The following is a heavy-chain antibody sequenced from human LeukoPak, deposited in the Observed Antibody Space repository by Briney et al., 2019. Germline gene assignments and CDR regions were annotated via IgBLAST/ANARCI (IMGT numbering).Heavy chain of an antibody. J-gene: IGHJ3*02. CDR1: GGSISRYY. D-gene: IGHD4-17*01. CDR3: ARDPHYGDILNDPFDI. V-gene: IGHV4-59*01. Sequence: SETLSLTCTVSGGSISRYYWSWIRQPPGKGLEWIGYINYSGSTKYNPSLKSRVTISVDTSKNQFSLKLSSVTAADTAVYFCARDPHYGDILNDPFDIWGQGTMVTVSS. CDR2: INYSGST.